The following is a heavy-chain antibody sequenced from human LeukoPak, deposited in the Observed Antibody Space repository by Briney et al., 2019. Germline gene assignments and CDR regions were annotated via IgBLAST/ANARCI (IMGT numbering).Heavy chain of an antibody. Sequence: SETLSLTCRVSGDSISSHFWSWIRQPPGKGLEWIGYMSYSGGTKYNPALKSRGTISVDTSKNQFSLKLTSVTAADTAVYYCAKISWDGRGTFDWGQGTLVTVSS. CDR1: GDSISSHF. V-gene: IGHV4-59*11. CDR2: MSYSGGT. J-gene: IGHJ4*02. CDR3: AKISWDGRGTFD. D-gene: IGHD1-1*01.